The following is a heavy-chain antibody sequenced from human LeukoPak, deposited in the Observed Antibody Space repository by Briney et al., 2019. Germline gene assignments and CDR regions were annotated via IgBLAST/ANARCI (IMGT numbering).Heavy chain of an antibody. CDR3: ARDLFNLPAAIHGNY. Sequence: GASVKVSCKASGYTFTSYGISWVRQAPGQGLEWMGWISAYAQKFQGRVTMTTDTSTSTAYMELRSLRSDDTAVYYCARDLFNLPAAIHGNYWGQGTLVTVSS. J-gene: IGHJ4*02. CDR2: ISAY. D-gene: IGHD2-2*02. CDR1: GYTFTSYG. V-gene: IGHV1-18*01.